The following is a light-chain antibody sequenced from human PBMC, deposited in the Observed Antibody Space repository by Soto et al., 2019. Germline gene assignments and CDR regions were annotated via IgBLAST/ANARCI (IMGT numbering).Light chain of an antibody. CDR1: SSDVGSYNL. Sequence: QSALTQPASVSGSPGQSITISCTGTSSDVGSYNLVSWYQQHPGKALKLMIYEGSKRPSGVSNRFSGSKSGNTASLTISGLLAEDEADYYCSSYTSSSTLDYVFGTGTKVTVL. J-gene: IGLJ1*01. CDR2: EGS. V-gene: IGLV2-14*02. CDR3: SSYTSSSTLDYV.